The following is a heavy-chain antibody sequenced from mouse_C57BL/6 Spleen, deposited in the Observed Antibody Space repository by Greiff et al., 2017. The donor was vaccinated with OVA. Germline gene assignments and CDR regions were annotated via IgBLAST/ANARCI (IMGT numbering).Heavy chain of an antibody. D-gene: IGHD1-1*01. CDR1: GFTFSDYG. CDR3: ARHGSPYYDAMDY. J-gene: IGHJ4*01. CDR2: ISSGSSTI. Sequence: EVKLMESGGGLVKPGGSLKLSCAASGFTFSDYGMHWVRQAPEKGLEWVAYISSGSSTIYYADTVKGRFTISRDNAKNTLFLQMTSLRSEDTAMYYCARHGSPYYDAMDYWGQGTSVTVSS. V-gene: IGHV5-17*01.